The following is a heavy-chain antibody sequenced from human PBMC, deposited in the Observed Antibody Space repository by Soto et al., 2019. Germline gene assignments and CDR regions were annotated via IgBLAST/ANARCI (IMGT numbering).Heavy chain of an antibody. D-gene: IGHD5-18*01. V-gene: IGHV3-9*01. CDR3: AKGGYCYGDFYYGMDV. CDR2: ISWNRGSK. Sequence: EAQLVESGGGLVQPDMSLRLSCAASGFTFDDYAMQWVRHAPGKGLELVSGISWNRGSKGYADSVMGRFTISRDNSKNSLYLQINSLRGEDTALYYCAKGGYCYGDFYYGMDVWGQGTMVTDTS. J-gene: IGHJ6*02. CDR1: GFTFDDYA.